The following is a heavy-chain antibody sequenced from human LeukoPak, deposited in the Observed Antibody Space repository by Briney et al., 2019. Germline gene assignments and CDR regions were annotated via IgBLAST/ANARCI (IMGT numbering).Heavy chain of an antibody. V-gene: IGHV4-4*07. J-gene: IGHJ6*03. D-gene: IGHD1-14*01. CDR1: GGSFSSYY. Sequence: SETLSLTCTVSGGSFSSYYWSWIRQPAGKGLECIGRIYISGSTSYNPSLKSRVTMSVDTSKNQFSLRLSSVTAADTAVYYCATANRYSLYMDVWGTGTTVTVSS. CDR2: IYISGST. CDR3: ATANRYSLYMDV.